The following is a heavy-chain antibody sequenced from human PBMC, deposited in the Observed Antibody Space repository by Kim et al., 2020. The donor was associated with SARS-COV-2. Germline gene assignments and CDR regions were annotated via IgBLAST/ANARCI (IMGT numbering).Heavy chain of an antibody. CDR3: ARRYYYDSSGYGGTAFDI. CDR1: GGSISSSSYY. CDR2: IYYSGST. J-gene: IGHJ3*02. V-gene: IGHV4-39*01. D-gene: IGHD3-22*01. Sequence: SETLSLTCTVSGGSISSSSYYWGWIRQPPGKGLEWIGSIYYSGSTYYNPSLKSRVTISVDTSKNQFSLKLSSVTAADTAVYYCARRYYYDSSGYGGTAFDIWGQGTMVTVSS.